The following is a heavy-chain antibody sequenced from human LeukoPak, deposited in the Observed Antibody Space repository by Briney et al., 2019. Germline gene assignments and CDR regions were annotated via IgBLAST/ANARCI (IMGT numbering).Heavy chain of an antibody. J-gene: IGHJ4*02. CDR3: AREQIFYYDSSGYYPPSFDY. CDR2: ISYDGSNK. V-gene: IGHV3-30-3*01. CDR1: GFTFSSYA. D-gene: IGHD3-22*01. Sequence: RTGGSLRLSCAASGFTFSSYAMHWVRQAPGKGLEWVAVISYDGSNKYYADSVKGRFTISRDNSKNTLYLQMNSLRAEDTAVYYCAREQIFYYDSSGYYPPSFDYWGQGTLVTVSS.